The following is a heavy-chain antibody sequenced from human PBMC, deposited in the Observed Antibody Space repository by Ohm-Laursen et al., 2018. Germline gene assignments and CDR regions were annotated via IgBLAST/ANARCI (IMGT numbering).Heavy chain of an antibody. Sequence: SLRLSCAAPGFTFISYEMNWVRQAPGKGLEWVSYISSSGTTMYYADSVKGRFTISRDNAKNSLYLQMNGLRAEDTAVYFCARDVDCWGQGTLVTVSS. CDR1: GFTFISYE. CDR3: ARDVDC. J-gene: IGHJ4*02. V-gene: IGHV3-48*03. CDR2: ISSSGTTM.